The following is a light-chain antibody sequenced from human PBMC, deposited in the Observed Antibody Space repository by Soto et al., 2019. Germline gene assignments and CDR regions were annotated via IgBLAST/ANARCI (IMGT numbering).Light chain of an antibody. V-gene: IGLV3-1*01. J-gene: IGLJ1*01. CDR1: KLGDKY. CDR3: QAWDSSTVI. CDR2: QDT. Sequence: SYELTQPPSVSVSPGQTASITCSGDKLGDKYVCWYQQKPGQSPVLVIYQDTKRSSGIPERFSGSNSGNTATLTISGTQAMDEADYYCQAWDSSTVIFGSGTKLTVL.